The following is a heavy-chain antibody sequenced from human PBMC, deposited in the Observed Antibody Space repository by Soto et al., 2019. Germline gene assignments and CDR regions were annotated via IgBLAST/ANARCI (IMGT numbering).Heavy chain of an antibody. CDR2: IYYSGST. D-gene: IGHD3-10*01. J-gene: IGHJ4*02. CDR1: EGYSVSSGSY. V-gene: IGHV4-39*01. CDR3: ARHWEYYYGYFDY. Sequence: SDPCSVAEGYSVSSGSYRDRKNQPPGKGLEWIGSIYYSGSTYYNPSLKSRVTISVDTSKNQFSLKLSSVTAADTAVYYCARHWEYYYGYFDYWGQGTLLTVSS.